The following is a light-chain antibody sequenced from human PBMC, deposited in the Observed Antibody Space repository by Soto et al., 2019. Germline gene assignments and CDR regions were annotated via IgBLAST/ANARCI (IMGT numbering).Light chain of an antibody. V-gene: IGKV1-5*03. CDR2: KAS. J-gene: IGKJ1*01. CDR1: QTISGW. CDR3: QHYNSYSEA. Sequence: DIQMTQSPSTLSASVGDRVTITCRASQTISGWLAWYQQKPGKAPKILIYKASTLKSGVPSRFRGSGSGTECTLTISRLQPDDFETYYCQHYNSYSEAFGQGTKVDIK.